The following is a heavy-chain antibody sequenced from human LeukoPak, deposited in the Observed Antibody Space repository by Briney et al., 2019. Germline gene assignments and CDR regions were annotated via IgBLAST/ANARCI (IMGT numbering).Heavy chain of an antibody. CDR2: IYYSGST. V-gene: IGHV4-39*07. D-gene: IGHD3-3*01. J-gene: IGHJ6*03. Sequence: SETLSLTCTVSGGSISSSSYYWGWIRQPPGKGLEWIGSIYYSGSTYYNPSLKSRVTISVDTSKNQFSLKLSSVTAADTAVYYCARHDFAGDSYKAGYYYMDVWGKGTTVTVSS. CDR1: GGSISSSSYY. CDR3: ARHDFAGDSYKAGYYYMDV.